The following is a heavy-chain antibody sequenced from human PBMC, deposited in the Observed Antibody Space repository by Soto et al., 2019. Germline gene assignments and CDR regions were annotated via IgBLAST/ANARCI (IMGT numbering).Heavy chain of an antibody. CDR3: ARSQGSSTSLAIYYYYYSGMDV. V-gene: IGHV1-69*01. CDR1: GGTFSSYA. D-gene: IGHD2-2*01. J-gene: IGHJ6*02. CDR2: IIPISGTA. Sequence: QVQLVQSGAEVKKPGSSVKVSCKASGGTFSSYAISWVRQAPGQGLEWMGGIIPISGTANYAQKFQGRGTITADESTSTAYMELSSLRSEDTAVYYCARSQGSSTSLAIYYYYYSGMDVWGQGTTVTVSS.